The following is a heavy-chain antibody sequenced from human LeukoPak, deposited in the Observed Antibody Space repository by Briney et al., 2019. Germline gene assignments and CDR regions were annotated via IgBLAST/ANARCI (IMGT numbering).Heavy chain of an antibody. Sequence: PGGSLRLSCAASGFTFSDYYMSWIRQAPGKGLEWVSYISSSGSTIYYADSVKGRFTISRDDAKNSLYLQMNSLRAEDTAVYYCAKDRTTVTTDWFGPWGQGTLVTVSS. CDR3: AKDRTTVTTDWFGP. J-gene: IGHJ5*02. D-gene: IGHD4-17*01. V-gene: IGHV3-11*01. CDR2: ISSSGSTI. CDR1: GFTFSDYY.